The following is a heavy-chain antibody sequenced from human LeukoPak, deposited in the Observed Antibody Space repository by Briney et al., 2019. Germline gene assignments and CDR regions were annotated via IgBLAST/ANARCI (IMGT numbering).Heavy chain of an antibody. V-gene: IGHV4-59*08. CDR2: IYHSGST. CDR3: ARLRGARVDP. J-gene: IGHJ5*02. CDR1: GGSISSYY. D-gene: IGHD3-10*01. Sequence: KPSETLSLTCSVSGGSISSYYWSWIRQPAGKGLEWIGSIYHSGSTYYNPSLKSRVTISVDTSKNQFSLKLSSVTAADTAVYYCARLRGARVDPWGQGTLVTVSS.